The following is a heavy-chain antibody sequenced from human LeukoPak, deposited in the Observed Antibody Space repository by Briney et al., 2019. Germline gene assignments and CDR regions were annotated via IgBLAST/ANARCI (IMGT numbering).Heavy chain of an antibody. CDR1: GFTFGDHA. J-gene: IGHJ6*02. CDR2: IRRIGYGETT. CDR3: ARGPIQLWLHNGMDV. V-gene: IGHV3-49*04. D-gene: IGHD1-1*01. Sequence: PGGSLRLSCITSGFTFGDHAMTWVRQAPGKGLEWVGVIRRIGYGETTEYAPSVKFRFTSSRDNSNRIAYLQMNSLNTEDTGIYYCARGPIQLWLHNGMDVWGPGTTVIVSS.